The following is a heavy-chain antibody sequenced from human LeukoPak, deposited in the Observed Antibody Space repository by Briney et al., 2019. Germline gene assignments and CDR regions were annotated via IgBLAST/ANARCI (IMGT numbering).Heavy chain of an antibody. Sequence: ASVKVSCKASGYTFTSYGIIWVRQAPGQGLEWMGWISAYNGNTNYAQKLQGRVTMTTDTSTSTAYMELRSLRSDDTAVYYCARDAGAPYYDYVWGSYRYSVPDYWGQGTLVTVSS. V-gene: IGHV1-18*01. J-gene: IGHJ4*02. CDR1: GYTFTSYG. D-gene: IGHD3-16*02. CDR3: ARDAGAPYYDYVWGSYRYSVPDY. CDR2: ISAYNGNT.